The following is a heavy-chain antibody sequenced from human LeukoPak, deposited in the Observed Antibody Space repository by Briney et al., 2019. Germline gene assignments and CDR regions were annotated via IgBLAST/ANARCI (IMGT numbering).Heavy chain of an antibody. CDR3: ARDSGITGTTGAIDY. D-gene: IGHD1-20*01. V-gene: IGHV1-2*06. CDR1: GYTFTGYY. CDR2: INTNSGGT. J-gene: IGHJ4*02. Sequence: RASVKVSCKASGYTFTGYYMHWVRQAPGQGLEWMGRINTNSGGTNYAQKFQGRVTMTRDTSITTAYMELSRLRSDDTAVYYCARDSGITGTTGAIDYWGQGTLVTVSS.